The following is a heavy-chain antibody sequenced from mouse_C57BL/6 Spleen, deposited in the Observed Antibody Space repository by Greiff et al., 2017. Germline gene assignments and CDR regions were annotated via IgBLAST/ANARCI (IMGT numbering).Heavy chain of an antibody. J-gene: IGHJ2*01. CDR1: GYTFTSYW. CDR2: IYPGNSDT. D-gene: IGHD2-3*01. Sequence: VQLQQSGTVLARPGASVKMSCKTSGYTFTSYWMHWVQQRPGQGLAWIGAIYPGNSDTSYNQKFKGKAKLTAVTSASTAYMELRSLTNEDSAVYYCTRWDGYYLFDYWGQGTTLTVSS. CDR3: TRWDGYYLFDY. V-gene: IGHV1-5*01.